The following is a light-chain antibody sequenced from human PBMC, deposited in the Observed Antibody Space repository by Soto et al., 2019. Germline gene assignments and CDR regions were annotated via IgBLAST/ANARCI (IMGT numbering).Light chain of an antibody. CDR3: QQYNSYSSWT. V-gene: IGKV1-5*01. Sequence: IWMTQSPSTLSASVGDRVTITCRASQSISSWLAWYQQKPGKAPKLLIYDASSLESGVPSRFSGSGSGTEFTLTISSLQPDDFATYYCQQYNSYSSWTFGQGTKVDIK. J-gene: IGKJ1*01. CDR2: DAS. CDR1: QSISSW.